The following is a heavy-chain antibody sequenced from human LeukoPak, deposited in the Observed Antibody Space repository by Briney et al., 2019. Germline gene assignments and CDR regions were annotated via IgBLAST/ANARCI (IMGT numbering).Heavy chain of an antibody. V-gene: IGHV4-30-4*07. CDR3: ARLIHAPQLERPYWYFDL. J-gene: IGHJ2*01. CDR1: GGSISSGGYS. D-gene: IGHD1-1*01. Sequence: SETLSLTCAVSGGSISSGGYSWSWIRQPPGKGLEWIGYIYYSGSTYYNPSLKSRVTISVDTSKNQFSLKLSSVTAADTAVYYCARLIHAPQLERPYWYFDLWGRGTLVTVSS. CDR2: IYYSGST.